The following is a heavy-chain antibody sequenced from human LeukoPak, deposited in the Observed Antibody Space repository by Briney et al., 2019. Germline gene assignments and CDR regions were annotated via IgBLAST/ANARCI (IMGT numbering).Heavy chain of an antibody. Sequence: SSETLSLTCTVSGGSISSYYWSWIRQPPGKGLEWIGYTYYSGSTNYNPSLKSRVTISVDTSKNQFSLKVSSVTAADTAVYYCARDGPYSGPDAFDIWGQGTMVTVSS. J-gene: IGHJ3*02. CDR1: GGSISSYY. D-gene: IGHD5-12*01. V-gene: IGHV4-59*01. CDR2: TYYSGST. CDR3: ARDGPYSGPDAFDI.